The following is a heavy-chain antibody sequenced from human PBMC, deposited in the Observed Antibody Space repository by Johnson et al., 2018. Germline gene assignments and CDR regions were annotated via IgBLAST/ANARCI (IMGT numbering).Heavy chain of an antibody. CDR3: AKDKVTGGTYPEPRGSYYYYYYMDV. D-gene: IGHD1-26*01. Sequence: VQLVQSGGGLVQPGRSLRLSCAASGFTFDDYAMHWVRQAPGKGLEWVSGISWNSGTIAYAYSVKGRFTISRDNAKNSLYLQMNSLRSEDTALYYCAKDKVTGGTYPEPRGSYYYYYYMDVWGKGTTVTVSS. CDR1: GFTFDDYA. J-gene: IGHJ6*03. CDR2: ISWNSGTI. V-gene: IGHV3-9*01.